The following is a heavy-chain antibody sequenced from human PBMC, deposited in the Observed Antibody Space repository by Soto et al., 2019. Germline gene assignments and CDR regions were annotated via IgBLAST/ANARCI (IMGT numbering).Heavy chain of an antibody. CDR3: ARAPVYYDSSGYHP. Sequence: GSLRLSCAASGFTFSSYWMSWVRQAPGKGLEWVANIKQDGSEKYYVDSVKGRFTISRDNAKNSLYPQMNSLRAEDTAVYYCARAPVYYDSSGYHPWGQGTLVTVSS. D-gene: IGHD3-22*01. J-gene: IGHJ5*02. CDR1: GFTFSSYW. CDR2: IKQDGSEK. V-gene: IGHV3-7*01.